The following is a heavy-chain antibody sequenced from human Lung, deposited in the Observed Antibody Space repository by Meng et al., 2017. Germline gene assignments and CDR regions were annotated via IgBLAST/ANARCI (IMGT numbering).Heavy chain of an antibody. CDR3: ARGPTTMAHDFDY. J-gene: IGHJ4*02. Sequence: QEQLQQWAAGLLQPPGTLSLACVVSGGSCSDYYWSWIRPPTGKGLEWIGEINHSGSTNYNPSLESRATISVDTSQNNLSLKLSSVTAADSAVYYCARGPTTMAHDFDYWGQGTLVTVSS. CDR2: INHSGST. D-gene: IGHD4-11*01. V-gene: IGHV4-34*01. CDR1: GGSCSDYY.